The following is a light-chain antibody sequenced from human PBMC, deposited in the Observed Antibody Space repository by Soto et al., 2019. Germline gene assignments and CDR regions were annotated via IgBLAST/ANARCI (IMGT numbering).Light chain of an antibody. CDR1: SSNIGRDP. Sequence: QSALTQAPSASGTPGQRVTISCSGSSSNIGRDPVNWYQELPATAPNLLIYDNNQRPSGVPDRFSGSKSGTSASLAISGRQSEDEADYFCAGWDGSMRGFVFGTGTKVTVL. V-gene: IGLV1-44*01. J-gene: IGLJ1*01. CDR3: AGWDGSMRGFV. CDR2: DNN.